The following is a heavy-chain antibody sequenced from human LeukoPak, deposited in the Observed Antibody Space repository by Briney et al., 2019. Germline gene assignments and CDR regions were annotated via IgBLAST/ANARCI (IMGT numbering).Heavy chain of an antibody. J-gene: IGHJ4*02. V-gene: IGHV3-23*01. D-gene: IGHD2-21*02. CDR2: ISGSGGST. Sequence: PGGSLRLSCAASGFTFSSYAMSWVRQAPGKGLEWVSAISGSGGSTYYADSVKGRFTISRDNSKNTLYLQMNSLRAEDTAVYYCATDYCGGDCYADYWGQGTLVTVSS. CDR3: ATDYCGGDCYADY. CDR1: GFTFSSYA.